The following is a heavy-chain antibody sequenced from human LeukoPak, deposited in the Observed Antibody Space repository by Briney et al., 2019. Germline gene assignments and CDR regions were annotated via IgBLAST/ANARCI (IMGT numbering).Heavy chain of an antibody. CDR2: INHSGST. CDR3: ASRCGGNSDSCWFDP. Sequence: KPSETLSLTCAVYGGSFSGYYWSWIRQPPGKGLEWIGEINHSGSTNYNPSLKSRVTISVDTSKNQFSLKLSSVTAADTAVYYCASRCGGNSDSCWFDPWGQGTLVTVSS. CDR1: GGSFSGYY. J-gene: IGHJ5*02. V-gene: IGHV4-34*01. D-gene: IGHD4-23*01.